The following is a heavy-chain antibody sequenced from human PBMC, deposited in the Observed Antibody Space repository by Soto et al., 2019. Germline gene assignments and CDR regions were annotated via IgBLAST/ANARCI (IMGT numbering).Heavy chain of an antibody. CDR1: GFSLSTDGMC. J-gene: IGHJ6*02. V-gene: IGHV2-70*01. D-gene: IGHD1-1*01. CDR2: IDWDDDK. CDR3: APPLFSILMPPPPGMDV. Sequence: SGPTLVNPTQPLTLTCTFSGFSLSTDGMCVSWIHQPPGQALEWLALIDWDDDKYYSKSLKTRLTISKDTSKNQVVLMMTNMDPVDTAPYFCAPPLFSILMPPPPGMDVWGQGITVTVSS.